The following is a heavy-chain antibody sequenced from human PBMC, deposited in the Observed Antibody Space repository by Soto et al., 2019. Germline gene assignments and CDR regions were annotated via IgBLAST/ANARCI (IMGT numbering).Heavy chain of an antibody. CDR3: GRWSGFGTY. J-gene: IGHJ1*01. CDR1: GFSVSTYG. D-gene: IGHD6-25*01. CDR2: VSGGDGGT. V-gene: IGHV3-23*01. Sequence: EVQLLGSGGGLVQPGGSLRLSCAASGFSVSTYGVTWVRQAPGKGLEWVSGVSGGDGGTHYADSVKGRFTISRDNSKNTVYRLRTGLRAVDTAVYDCGRWSGFGTYGGECSLVAVSS.